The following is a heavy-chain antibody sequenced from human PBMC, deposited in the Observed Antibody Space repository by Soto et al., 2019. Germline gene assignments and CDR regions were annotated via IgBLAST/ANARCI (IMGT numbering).Heavy chain of an antibody. Sequence: QVQLQESGPGLVKPSQTLSLTCTVSGGSITSRDFYWSWIRQPPGKGLEWVGYIYYSGSTYYNPSLKSRVSIPVDTSKNQFSLKLSSVTAADTAVYYCTRDPMISFGGLIAWGQGALVTVSS. CDR1: GGSITSRDFY. V-gene: IGHV4-30-4*01. D-gene: IGHD3-16*02. CDR3: TRDPMISFGGLIA. CDR2: IYYSGST. J-gene: IGHJ5*02.